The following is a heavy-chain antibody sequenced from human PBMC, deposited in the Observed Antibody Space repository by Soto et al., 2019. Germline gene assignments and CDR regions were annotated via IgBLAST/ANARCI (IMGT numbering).Heavy chain of an antibody. J-gene: IGHJ5*02. V-gene: IGHV3-53*01. Sequence: GGSLRLSCTTSGFNVSSSHMTWVRQAPGKGLEWVSVIYSGGSSYYAVSVQGRFTISRDNSKNTVYLQMNSLRGEDTAMYYCARLGPYGSESYSFRYNRFDPWGQGTQVTVSS. CDR3: ARLGPYGSESYSFRYNRFDP. CDR2: IYSGGSS. D-gene: IGHD3-10*01. CDR1: GFNVSSSH.